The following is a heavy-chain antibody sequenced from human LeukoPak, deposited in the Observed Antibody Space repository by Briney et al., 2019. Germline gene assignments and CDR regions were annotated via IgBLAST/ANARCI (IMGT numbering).Heavy chain of an antibody. Sequence: GRSLRLSCAASGFTFSSYAMHWVRQAPGKGLEWVAVISYDGHNEYYGDSVKGRFTISRDNSKNTVSLQMDSLRAEDTGIYYCAKGVGYGGMDVWGQGTTVTVSS. CDR1: GFTFSSYA. V-gene: IGHV3-30*04. CDR3: AKGVGYGGMDV. J-gene: IGHJ6*02. CDR2: ISYDGHNE. D-gene: IGHD5-12*01.